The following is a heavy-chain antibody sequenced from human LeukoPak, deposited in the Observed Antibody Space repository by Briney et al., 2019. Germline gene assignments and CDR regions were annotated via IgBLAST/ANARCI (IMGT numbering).Heavy chain of an antibody. J-gene: IGHJ4*02. CDR1: GGSISSGGYS. CDR3: ARAGLRWLQFTHFDY. Sequence: SETLSLTCAVSGGSISSGGYSWSWIRQPPGKGLEWIGYIYYSGSTYYNPSLKSRVTISVDTSKNQFSLKLSSVTAADTAVYYCARAGLRWLQFTHFDYWGQGTLVTVFS. V-gene: IGHV4-30-4*07. CDR2: IYYSGST. D-gene: IGHD5-24*01.